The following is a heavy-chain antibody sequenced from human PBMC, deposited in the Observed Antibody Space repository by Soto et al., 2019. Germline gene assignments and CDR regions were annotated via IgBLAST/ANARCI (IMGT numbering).Heavy chain of an antibody. D-gene: IGHD4-17*01. CDR2: IYYSGST. Sequence: SETLSLTCTVSGGSISSSSYYWGWIRQPPGEGLEWIGSIYYSGSTYYNPSLKSRVTISVDTSKNQFSLKLSSVTAADTAVYYCARPGRSYGDYGYYYYMDVWGKGTTVTVSS. CDR3: ARPGRSYGDYGYYYYMDV. CDR1: GGSISSSSYY. J-gene: IGHJ6*03. V-gene: IGHV4-39*01.